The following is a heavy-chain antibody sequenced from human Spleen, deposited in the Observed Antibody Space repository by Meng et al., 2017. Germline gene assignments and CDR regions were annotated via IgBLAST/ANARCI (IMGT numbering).Heavy chain of an antibody. D-gene: IGHD3-10*01. CDR2: IYTSGST. J-gene: IGHJ1*01. Sequence: SETLSLTCAVYGGSFSGYYWSWTRQPPGKGLEWIGRIYTSGSTNYNPSLKSRVTISVDTSKNQFSLKLSSVTAADTAVYYCAEYYYGSGFFQHWGQGTLVTVSS. CDR1: GGSFSGYY. CDR3: AEYYYGSGFFQH. V-gene: IGHV4-59*10.